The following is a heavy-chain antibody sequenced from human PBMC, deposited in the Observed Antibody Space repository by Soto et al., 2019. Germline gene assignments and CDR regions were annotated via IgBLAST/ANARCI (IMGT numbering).Heavy chain of an antibody. CDR2: IWYDGSNK. CDR3: ARDGATAMAYDAFDI. D-gene: IGHD5-18*01. CDR1: GFTFSSYG. J-gene: IGHJ3*02. V-gene: IGHV3-33*01. Sequence: PGGSLRLSCAASGFTFSSYGMHWVRQAPGKGLEWVAVIWYDGSNKYYADSVKGRFTISRDNSKNTLYLQMNSLRAEDTAVYYCARDGATAMAYDAFDIWGQGTMVTVSS.